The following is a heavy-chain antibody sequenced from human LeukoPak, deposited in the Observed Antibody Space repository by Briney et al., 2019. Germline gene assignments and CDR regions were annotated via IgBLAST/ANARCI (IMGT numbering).Heavy chain of an antibody. V-gene: IGHV3-23*01. Sequence: GGSLRLSCAASGFTVSSNYMSWVRQAPGKGLEWVSAISGSGGSTYYADSVKGRFTISRDNSKNSLYLQMNSLRAEDTAVYYCARGGIAARFYSEFDPWGQGTLVTVSS. CDR1: GFTVSSNY. CDR3: ARGGIAARFYSEFDP. J-gene: IGHJ5*02. D-gene: IGHD6-6*01. CDR2: ISGSGGST.